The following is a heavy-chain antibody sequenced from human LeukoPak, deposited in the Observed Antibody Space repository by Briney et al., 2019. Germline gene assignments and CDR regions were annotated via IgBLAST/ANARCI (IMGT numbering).Heavy chain of an antibody. D-gene: IGHD6-19*01. CDR1: DGSISSSSYY. J-gene: IGHJ4*02. Sequence: ASETLSLTCTVSDGSISSSSYYWGWIRQPPGKGLEWIGSIYYSGSTYYNPSLKSRVTISVDTSKNQFSLKLSSVTAADTAVYYCARDRPGSGWYGDWGQGTLVTVSS. CDR2: IYYSGST. V-gene: IGHV4-39*07. CDR3: ARDRPGSGWYGD.